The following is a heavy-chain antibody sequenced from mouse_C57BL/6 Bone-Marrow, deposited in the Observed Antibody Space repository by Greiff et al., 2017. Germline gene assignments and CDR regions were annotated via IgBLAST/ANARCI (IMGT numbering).Heavy chain of an antibody. CDR2: INPSTGGT. Sequence: VQLKESGPELVKPGASVKISCKASGYSFTGYYMNWVKQSPEKSLEWIGEINPSTGGTTYNQKFKAKATLTVDKSSSTAYMQLKSLTSEDSAVYYCARESYLLSFAYWGQGTRVTVSA. V-gene: IGHV1-42*01. D-gene: IGHD2-10*01. J-gene: IGHJ3*01. CDR3: ARESYLLSFAY. CDR1: GYSFTGYY.